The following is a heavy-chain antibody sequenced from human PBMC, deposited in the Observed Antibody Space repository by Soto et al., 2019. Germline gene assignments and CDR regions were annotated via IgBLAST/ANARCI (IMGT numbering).Heavy chain of an antibody. J-gene: IGHJ5*02. D-gene: IGHD2-15*01. Sequence: SQTLSLTCVISGDSVSSNSAAWNWIRQSPSRGLEWLGRTYYRSKWYNDYAVSVKSRITINPDTSKNQFSLQLNSVTPEDTAVYYCARDTYCSGGSCYSGLIDNWFDPWGQGTLVTVSS. CDR3: ARDTYCSGGSCYSGLIDNWFDP. V-gene: IGHV6-1*01. CDR1: GDSVSSNSAA. CDR2: TYYRSKWYN.